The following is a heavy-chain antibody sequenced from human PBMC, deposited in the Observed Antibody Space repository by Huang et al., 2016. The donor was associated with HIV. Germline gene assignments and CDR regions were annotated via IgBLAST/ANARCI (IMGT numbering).Heavy chain of an antibody. J-gene: IGHJ4*02. CDR1: VYSISDTFTFTNAW. Sequence: EVQLVESGGDLVKPGGSLRLSCTASVYSISDTFTFTNAWLSWSGQVPVKGQAWVGRIKSKGDGGATDYSEPLKGRVIIARDDSKHTLYLQMNDLKTEDTAVYYCSTLTYYIMTGYSPIWGQGTLVTVSS. CDR3: STLTYYIMTGYSPI. D-gene: IGHD3-9*01. CDR2: IKSKGDGGAT. V-gene: IGHV3-15*01.